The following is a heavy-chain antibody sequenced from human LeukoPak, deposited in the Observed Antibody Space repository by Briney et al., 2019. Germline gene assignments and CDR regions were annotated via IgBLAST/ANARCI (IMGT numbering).Heavy chain of an antibody. CDR1: GGSISSYY. CDR2: IQSSGST. CDR3: ARDVFGVTLGRFDP. J-gene: IGHJ5*02. V-gene: IGHV4-59*01. D-gene: IGHD3-3*01. Sequence: SETLSLTCTVSGGSISSYYWSWIRQPPGKGLEWIGYIQSSGSTNYNPSLKSRGTISVDTSKNQFSLKLTSVTAADTAVYYCARDVFGVTLGRFDPWGQGTLVTVSS.